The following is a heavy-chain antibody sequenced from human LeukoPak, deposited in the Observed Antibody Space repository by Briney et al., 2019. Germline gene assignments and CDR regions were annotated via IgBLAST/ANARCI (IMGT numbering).Heavy chain of an antibody. V-gene: IGHV3-33*01. CDR2: IWYDGSNK. J-gene: IGHJ4*02. D-gene: IGHD2-2*01. Sequence: GRSLRLSCAASGFTFSSYGMHWVRQAPGKGLEWVAVIWYDGSNKYYADSVKGRFTISRDNSKNTLYLQMNSLRAEDTAVYYCARDIVVVPAAPQYYFDYWGQGTLVTVSS. CDR1: GFTFSSYG. CDR3: ARDIVVVPAAPQYYFDY.